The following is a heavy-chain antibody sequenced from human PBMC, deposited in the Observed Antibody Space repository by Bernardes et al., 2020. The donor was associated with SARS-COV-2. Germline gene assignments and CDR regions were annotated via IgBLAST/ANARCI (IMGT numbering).Heavy chain of an antibody. CDR3: GSD. J-gene: IGHJ4*02. Sequence: ASVKVSCKTSGLQFTSYGITWVRQAPGQGLEWVGWIRPSTGKTNYAQRFQGRLTMTTDTSTSTVYMDLRGLNSDDTAVYFSGSDWGQGTLVTVSS. CDR2: IRPSTGKT. V-gene: IGHV1-18*01. CDR1: GLQFTSYG.